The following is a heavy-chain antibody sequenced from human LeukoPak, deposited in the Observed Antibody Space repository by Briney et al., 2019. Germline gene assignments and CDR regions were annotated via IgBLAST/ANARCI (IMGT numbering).Heavy chain of an antibody. CDR2: IKQDGSEK. J-gene: IGHJ3*02. V-gene: IGHV3-7*01. CDR3: ARDTYGIDAFDI. Sequence: PGGSLRLSCAASGFTFSNAWMSWVRQAPGKGLEWVANIKQDGSEKYYVDSVKGRFTISRDNAKNSLYLQMNSLRAEDTAVYYCARDTYGIDAFDIWGQGTMVTVSS. D-gene: IGHD4-17*01. CDR1: GFTFSNAW.